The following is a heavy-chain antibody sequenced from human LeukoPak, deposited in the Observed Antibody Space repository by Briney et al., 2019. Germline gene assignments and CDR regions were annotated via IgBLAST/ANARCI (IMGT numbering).Heavy chain of an antibody. Sequence: GRSLRLSCAVSGFTLTNYAVHWVRQAPGKGLEWLAVMSNDGKNKYLADSVKGRFSVSRDNSKDTLYLQMDSLRAEDTAVYYCAREGHSDLLTGYSPVEYYYYMDVWGKGTTVTVSS. J-gene: IGHJ6*03. D-gene: IGHD3-9*01. CDR2: MSNDGKNK. CDR3: AREGHSDLLTGYSPVEYYYYMDV. V-gene: IGHV3-30*04. CDR1: GFTLTNYA.